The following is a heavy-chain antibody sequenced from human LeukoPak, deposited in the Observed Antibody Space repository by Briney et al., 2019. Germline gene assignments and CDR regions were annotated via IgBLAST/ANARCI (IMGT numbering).Heavy chain of an antibody. V-gene: IGHV1-2*06. J-gene: IGHJ4*02. CDR1: GYTFTGYY. D-gene: IGHD1-1*01. CDR3: ARDLTGTTRSVNY. CDR2: INPSSGGT. Sequence: GASVKVSCKASGYTFTGYYMHWVRQAPGQGLEWMGRINPSSGGTNYAQKFQGRVTMTRDTSISTAYMELSRLRSDDTAVYYCARDLTGTTRSVNYWGQGTLVTVSS.